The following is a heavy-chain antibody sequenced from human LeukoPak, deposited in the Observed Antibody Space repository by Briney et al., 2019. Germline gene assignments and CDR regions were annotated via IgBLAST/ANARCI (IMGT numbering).Heavy chain of an antibody. CDR1: GFTFSSYA. CDR3: ARRTGRGDYDMSFDI. V-gene: IGHV3-64*01. CDR2: ISSNGGST. D-gene: IGHD4-17*01. Sequence: GGSLRLSCAASGFTFSSYAMHWVRQAPGKGLEYVSAISSNGGSTYYANSVKGRFTISRDNSKNTLYLQMGSLRAEDMAVYYCARRTGRGDYDMSFDIWGQGTMVTVSS. J-gene: IGHJ3*02.